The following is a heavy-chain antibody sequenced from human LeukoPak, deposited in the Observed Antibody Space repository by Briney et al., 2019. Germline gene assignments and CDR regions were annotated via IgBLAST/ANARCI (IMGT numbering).Heavy chain of an antibody. CDR1: GFTFSSYG. Sequence: GGSLRLSCAASGFTFSSYGMHWVRQAPGKGLEWVAFIRYDGSSKYYADSVKGRFTISRDNSKNTLYLQMNSLRAEDTAVYYCAKAYLYDILTGPTVYWGQGTLVTVSS. CDR2: IRYDGSSK. V-gene: IGHV3-30*02. D-gene: IGHD3-9*01. J-gene: IGHJ4*02. CDR3: AKAYLYDILTGPTVY.